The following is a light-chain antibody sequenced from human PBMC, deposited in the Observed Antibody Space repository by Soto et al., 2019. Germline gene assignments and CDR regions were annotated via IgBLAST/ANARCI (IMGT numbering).Light chain of an antibody. V-gene: IGKV3-11*01. Sequence: EIVMTQSPATLSVSPGETATLSCRASQSLTSYLAWYQQKPDQAPRLLIYGISTRATDIPARFSGGGSGTDFTLTISSLEPEDFAVYYCQQRSDWPWTFGQGTKVDIK. CDR3: QQRSDWPWT. J-gene: IGKJ1*01. CDR2: GIS. CDR1: QSLTSY.